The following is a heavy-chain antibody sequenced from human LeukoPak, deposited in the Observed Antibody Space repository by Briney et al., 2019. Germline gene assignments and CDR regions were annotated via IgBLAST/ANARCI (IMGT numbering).Heavy chain of an antibody. Sequence: GGSLRLSCAASGFTFSIYWMSWVRHAPGKGLEWVSYISSSGSTIYYADSVKGRFTISRDNAKNLLYLQMNSLRAEDTAVYYCARVRGLYGSGSYYPYYYYMDVWGKGTMVTISS. D-gene: IGHD3-10*01. J-gene: IGHJ6*03. CDR2: ISSSGSTI. CDR3: ARVRGLYGSGSYYPYYYYMDV. CDR1: GFTFSIYW. V-gene: IGHV3-48*04.